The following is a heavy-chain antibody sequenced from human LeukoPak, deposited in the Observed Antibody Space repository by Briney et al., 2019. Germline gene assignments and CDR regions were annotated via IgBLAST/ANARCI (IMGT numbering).Heavy chain of an antibody. CDR3: ARVPLRSGIKWSDP. J-gene: IGHJ5*02. V-gene: IGHV4-59*01. D-gene: IGHD1-26*01. Sequence: PSETLSLTCTVSGGSISSYYWSWIRQPPGKGLEWIGYIYYSGSTNYNPSLKSRVTISVDTSKNQFSLKLSSVTAADTAVYYCARVPLRSGIKWSDPWGQGTLVTVSS. CDR1: GGSISSYY. CDR2: IYYSGST.